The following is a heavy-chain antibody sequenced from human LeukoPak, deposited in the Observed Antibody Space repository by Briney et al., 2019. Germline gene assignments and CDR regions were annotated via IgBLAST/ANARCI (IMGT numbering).Heavy chain of an antibody. CDR1: GGSISSYY. Sequence: SETLSLTCTVSGGSISSYYWSWIRQPAGKGLEWIGRIYTSGSTNYNPSLKSRVTMSVDTSTNQFSLELSSVTAADTAMYFCARVRLGRGLDYWGQGTLVTVSS. J-gene: IGHJ4*02. CDR3: ARVRLGRGLDY. D-gene: IGHD6-19*01. V-gene: IGHV4-4*07. CDR2: IYTSGST.